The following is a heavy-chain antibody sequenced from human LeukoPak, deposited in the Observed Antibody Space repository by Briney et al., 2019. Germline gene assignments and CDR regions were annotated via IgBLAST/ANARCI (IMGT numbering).Heavy chain of an antibody. CDR2: VSGSGDIT. J-gene: IGHJ3*02. Sequence: PGGSLRLSCAASGFTFSSHAMRWVRQAPGKGLEWVSLVSGSGDITYYADSVKGRFTILRDNSKNTLYLQMNSLRAEDTAVYYCAKRYNYAFDIWGQGTMVTVSS. V-gene: IGHV3-23*01. D-gene: IGHD5-24*01. CDR3: AKRYNYAFDI. CDR1: GFTFSSHA.